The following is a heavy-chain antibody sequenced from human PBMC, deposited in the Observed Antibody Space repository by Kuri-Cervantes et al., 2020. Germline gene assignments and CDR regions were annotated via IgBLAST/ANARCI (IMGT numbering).Heavy chain of an antibody. CDR1: GFTFSDYY. J-gene: IGHJ3*02. Sequence: GESLKISCAASGFTFSDYYMSWIRQAPGKGLEWVSYISGSGSPIYYADSLKGRFTISRDSAKNSLYLQMNSLRAEDTAVYYCARELTAMVTSGAFDIWGQGTMVTVSS. V-gene: IGHV3-11*04. D-gene: IGHD5-18*01. CDR3: ARELTAMVTSGAFDI. CDR2: ISGSGSPI.